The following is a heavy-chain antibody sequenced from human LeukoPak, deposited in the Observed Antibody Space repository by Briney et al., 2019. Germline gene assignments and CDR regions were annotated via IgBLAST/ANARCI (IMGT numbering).Heavy chain of an antibody. D-gene: IGHD3-3*01. J-gene: IGHJ3*02. V-gene: IGHV4-31*03. CDR3: ARDINYDFWSGQILGHAFDI. CDR2: IYYSGST. CDR1: GGSISSGGYY. Sequence: SETLSLTCTVSGGSISSGGYYWSWIRQHPGKGLEWIGYIYYSGSTYYNPSLKSRVTISVDTSKNQFSLKLSSVTAADTAVYYCARDINYDFWSGQILGHAFDIWGQGTMVTVSS.